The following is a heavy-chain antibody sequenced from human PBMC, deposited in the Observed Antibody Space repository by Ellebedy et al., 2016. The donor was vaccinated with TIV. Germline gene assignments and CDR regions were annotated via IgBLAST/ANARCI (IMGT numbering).Heavy chain of an antibody. Sequence: GESLKISCAGAGFTFRDAWMSWVRQAPGKGLEWVGRIKSKTEGGTTDYAAPVEGRFTIPRDDARNTLYLQMHSLKTEDTAVYFCATAGYNYGVYFFDYWGKGTLVAVSS. V-gene: IGHV3-15*01. CDR1: GFTFRDAW. D-gene: IGHD5-18*01. J-gene: IGHJ4*02. CDR3: ATAGYNYGVYFFDY. CDR2: IKSKTEGGTT.